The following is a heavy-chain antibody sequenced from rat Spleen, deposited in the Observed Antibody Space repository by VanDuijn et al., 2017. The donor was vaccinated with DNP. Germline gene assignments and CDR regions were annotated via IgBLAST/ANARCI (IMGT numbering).Heavy chain of an antibody. CDR1: GYTFTDYA. D-gene: IGHD1-4*01. CDR3: TRGGYPGINPYNWFAY. V-gene: IGHV9-4*01. CDR2: INTYTGKP. J-gene: IGHJ3*01. Sequence: IQLVQSGPELKKPGESVKISCKASGYTFTDYAMHWVKQSPGKGLEWMGWINTYTGKPTYDDDFKGRFVFSLEASATTANLQISNLKNEDTATYFCTRGGYPGINPYNWFAYWGQGALVTVSS.